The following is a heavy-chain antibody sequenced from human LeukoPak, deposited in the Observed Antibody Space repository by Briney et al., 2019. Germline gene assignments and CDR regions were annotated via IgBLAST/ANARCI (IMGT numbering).Heavy chain of an antibody. CDR1: GFTFSSYA. CDR3: ARGTLGYCSGGSCFHFNY. Sequence: GGSLRLSCAASGFTFSSYAMHWVRQAPGKGLEWVAVISYDGSNKYYADSVKGRFTISRDNSKNTLYLQMNSLRAEDTAVYYCARGTLGYCSGGSCFHFNYWGQGTLVTVSS. D-gene: IGHD2-15*01. J-gene: IGHJ4*02. V-gene: IGHV3-30*01. CDR2: ISYDGSNK.